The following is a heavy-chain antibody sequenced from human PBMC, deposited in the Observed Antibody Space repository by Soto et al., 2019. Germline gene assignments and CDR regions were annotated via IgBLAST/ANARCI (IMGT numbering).Heavy chain of an antibody. V-gene: IGHV4-38-2*01. Sequence: SETLSLTCAVSGYSIASGDYWGWIRQPPGKGLEWIGSIHHSGSTYYNPSLKSRVTISVDTYKNQFSLKLSSVTAADTAVYYCARPPSPYCDDAANGMDVWGQGTTVTVSS. CDR2: IHHSGST. D-gene: IGHD4-17*01. J-gene: IGHJ6*02. CDR3: ARPPSPYCDDAANGMDV. CDR1: GYSIASGDY.